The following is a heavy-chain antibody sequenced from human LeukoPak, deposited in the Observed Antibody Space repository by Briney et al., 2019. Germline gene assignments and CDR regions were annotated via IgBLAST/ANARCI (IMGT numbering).Heavy chain of an antibody. CDR3: ARMIGGASGDFDN. V-gene: IGHV3-48*01. J-gene: IGHJ4*02. D-gene: IGHD2-21*01. CDR1: GFTVSSNS. CDR2: ISSSSSTI. Sequence: GGPLRLSCTVSGFTVSSNSMSWVRQAPGKGLEWVSYISSSSSTIYYADSVKGRFSISRDNAKNSLHLQMNSLRVEDTAMYYCARMIGGASGDFDNWGQGTLVTVSS.